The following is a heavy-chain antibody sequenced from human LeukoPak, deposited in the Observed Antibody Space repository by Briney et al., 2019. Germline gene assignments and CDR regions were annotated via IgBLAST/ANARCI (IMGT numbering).Heavy chain of an antibody. J-gene: IGHJ6*02. V-gene: IGHV4-39*01. Sequence: SETLSLTCTVAGGSISSSFHYWDWIRQAPGKGLEWLGIILYTGNTWYNPSLKSRITMSVDTSKNQFSLRLSSVNAADTALYYCARRGSGNGGTYAGMDVWGQGTSVTASS. D-gene: IGHD2-15*01. CDR1: GGSISSSFHY. CDR3: ARRGSGNGGTYAGMDV. CDR2: ILYTGNT.